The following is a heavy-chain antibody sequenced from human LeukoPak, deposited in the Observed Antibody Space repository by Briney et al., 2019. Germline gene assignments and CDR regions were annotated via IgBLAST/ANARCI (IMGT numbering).Heavy chain of an antibody. CDR2: ISYDGSNK. Sequence: GGSLRLSCAASGFTFSSYAMHWVRQAPGKGLEWVAVISYDGSNKYYADSVKGRFTISRDNSKNTLYLQMNSLRAEDTAVYYCARDETPTNGYDSYDFWGQGTLVTVST. D-gene: IGHD5-12*01. V-gene: IGHV3-30-3*01. J-gene: IGHJ4*02. CDR3: ARDETPTNGYDSYDF. CDR1: GFTFSSYA.